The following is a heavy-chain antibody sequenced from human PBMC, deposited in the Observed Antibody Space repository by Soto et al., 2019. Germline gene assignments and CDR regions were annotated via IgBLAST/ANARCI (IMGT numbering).Heavy chain of an antibody. J-gene: IGHJ4*02. CDR1: GVSFGASA. V-gene: IGHV3-73*01. Sequence: GGSVRLSCAASGVSFGASALQWVRQASGKGLEWLGRVGSKGETYATTYAASVKGRFTISRDDSNSIAYLQMNSLETDDTAVYYCARRMSRAVRPPDFWGQGTLVTVSS. CDR3: ARRMSRAVRPPDF. CDR2: VGSKGETYAT. D-gene: IGHD6-6*01.